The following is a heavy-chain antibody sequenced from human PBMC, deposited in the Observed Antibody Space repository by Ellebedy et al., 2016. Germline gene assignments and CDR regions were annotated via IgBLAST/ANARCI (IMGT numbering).Heavy chain of an antibody. D-gene: IGHD3-10*01. CDR1: GFTVSTNY. Sequence: GESLKISCAASGFTVSTNYMKWVRQAPGKGLEWVSAIFSDGNTYYADSVKGRFTISRDDSKNTLFLQMNSLRAEDTALYYCARDDAYGLVEYYFDYWGQGTLVTVSS. CDR2: IFSDGNT. V-gene: IGHV3-53*01. CDR3: ARDDAYGLVEYYFDY. J-gene: IGHJ4*02.